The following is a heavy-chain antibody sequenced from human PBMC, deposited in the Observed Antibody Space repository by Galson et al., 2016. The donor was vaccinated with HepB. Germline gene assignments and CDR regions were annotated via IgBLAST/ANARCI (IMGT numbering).Heavy chain of an antibody. D-gene: IGHD3-16*01. V-gene: IGHV3-7*03. CDR1: GFTFSSYW. J-gene: IGHJ4*02. CDR3: GKHGGFDY. Sequence: SLRLSCAASGFTFSSYWMNWVRQAPGKGLEWVANIKQDGSEKYYVDSVEGRFTISRDNAKNTLYLYMNNLTAGDTAIYYCGKHGGFDYWGQGALVTVSS. CDR2: IKQDGSEK.